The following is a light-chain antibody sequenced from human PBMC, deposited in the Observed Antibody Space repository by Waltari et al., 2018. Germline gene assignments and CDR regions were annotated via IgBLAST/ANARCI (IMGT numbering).Light chain of an antibody. CDR1: SSNIGNNY. J-gene: IGLJ7*01. Sequence: QSVLTQPPPVSAAPGQRVTISRSGGSSNIGNNYVSWYRQIPGTAPKLLIYEDTERPSGIPGRFSGSKSGTSATLDITGLQAGDEADYYCGTWDSSLSGAVFGGGTHLTVL. V-gene: IGLV1-51*02. CDR2: EDT. CDR3: GTWDSSLSGAV.